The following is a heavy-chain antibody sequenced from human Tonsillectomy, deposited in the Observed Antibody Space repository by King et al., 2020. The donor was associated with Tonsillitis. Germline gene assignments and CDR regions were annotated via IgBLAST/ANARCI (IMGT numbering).Heavy chain of an antibody. V-gene: IGHV3-23*03. Sequence: VQLLESGGGLVQPGGSLRLSCAASGFTLSNYAMSWVRQAPGKGLEWVSIIHRGGSSTYYADSVKGRFTISRDNFKNTLYLQMNSLRAEDTAVYYCAKEHIVATVVDVWGQGTTVTVSS. CDR3: AKEHIVATVVDV. CDR1: GFTLSNYA. J-gene: IGHJ6*02. D-gene: IGHD5-12*01. CDR2: IHRGGSST.